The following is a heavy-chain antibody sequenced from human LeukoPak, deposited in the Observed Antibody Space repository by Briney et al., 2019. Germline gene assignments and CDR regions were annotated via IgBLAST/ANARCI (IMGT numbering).Heavy chain of an antibody. D-gene: IGHD6-13*01. V-gene: IGHV3-15*01. J-gene: IGHJ4*02. CDR1: GFIFTNAY. CDR2: IKSRVDGGTT. CDR3: TTDAGYSSRWYNY. Sequence: GGSLGLSCAASGFIFTNAYMSWVRQAAGKGLEWVGRIKSRVDGGTTEYAAPVKDRFSISRDDSRNMLYLQMNSLKTEDTAVYYCTTDAGYSSRWYNYWGQGTLVTVAS.